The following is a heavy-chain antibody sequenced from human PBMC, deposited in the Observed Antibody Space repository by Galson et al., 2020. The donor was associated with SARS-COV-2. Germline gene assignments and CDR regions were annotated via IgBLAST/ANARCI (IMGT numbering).Heavy chain of an antibody. V-gene: IGHV4-31*03. CDR2: IYHSGST. D-gene: IGHD3-22*01. Sequence: ASETLSLTCTVSGDSISSGGYYWSWICQHPVKGLEYIGYIYHSGSTYYNPSLKSRVTISIDTSKNQFSLNLSSVTAADTAVYYCARDEAVVLADSSGYYVDYYGLDVWGQGTTVTVSS. CDR1: GDSISSGGYY. J-gene: IGHJ6*02. CDR3: ARDEAVVLADSSGYYVDYYGLDV.